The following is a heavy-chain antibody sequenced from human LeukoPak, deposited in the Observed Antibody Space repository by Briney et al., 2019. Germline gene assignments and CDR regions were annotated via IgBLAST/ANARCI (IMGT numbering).Heavy chain of an antibody. D-gene: IGHD1-14*01. V-gene: IGHV3-30*07. Sequence: PGGSLRLSCAASGFTFSSYAMHWVRQAPGKGLEWVAVISYDGSNKYYADSVKGRFTISRDNSKNTLYLQMNSLRAEDTAVYYCARSLYKADAFDIWGQGTMVTVSS. CDR1: GFTFSSYA. CDR2: ISYDGSNK. CDR3: ARSLYKADAFDI. J-gene: IGHJ3*02.